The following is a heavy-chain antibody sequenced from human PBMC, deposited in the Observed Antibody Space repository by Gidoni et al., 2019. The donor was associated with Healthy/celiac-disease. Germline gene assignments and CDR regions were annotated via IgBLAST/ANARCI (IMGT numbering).Heavy chain of an antibody. J-gene: IGHJ3*02. CDR3: ARDLTRDGAFDI. CDR2: ISSSSSYI. Sequence: EVQLVESGGGLVKPGGSLRLSCAASGFTFSSYSMNWVRQAPGKGLEWVSSISSSSSYIYYADSVKGRFTISRDNAKNSLYLQMNSLRAEDTAVYYCARDLTRDGAFDIWGQGTMVTVSS. CDR1: GFTFSSYS. V-gene: IGHV3-21*01.